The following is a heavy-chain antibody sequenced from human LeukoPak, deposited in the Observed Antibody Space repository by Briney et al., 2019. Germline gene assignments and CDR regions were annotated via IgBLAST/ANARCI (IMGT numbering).Heavy chain of an antibody. J-gene: IGHJ6*02. CDR1: GYTFTGYY. Sequence: ASVKVSCKASGYTFTGYYMRWVRQAPGQGLEWMGWINPNSGGTNYAQKFQGRVTMTRDTSISTAYMELSRLRSDDTAVYYCARDLNSNPPPYYYYYYGMDVWGQGITVTVSS. CDR2: INPNSGGT. D-gene: IGHD2/OR15-2a*01. V-gene: IGHV1-2*02. CDR3: ARDLNSNPPPYYYYYYGMDV.